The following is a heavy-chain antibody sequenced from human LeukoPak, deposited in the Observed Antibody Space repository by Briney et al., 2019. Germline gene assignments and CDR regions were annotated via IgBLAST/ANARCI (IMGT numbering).Heavy chain of an antibody. J-gene: IGHJ5*02. D-gene: IGHD6-13*01. CDR1: RYTFTGYY. Sequence: GASVKVSCKASRYTFTGYYMHWVRQAPGQGLEWMGWINPNSGGTNYAQKFQGRVTMTRDTSISTAYMELSRLRSDDTAVYYCARDLIAAAGHTDDPWGQGTLVTVSS. CDR3: ARDLIAAAGHTDDP. CDR2: INPNSGGT. V-gene: IGHV1-2*02.